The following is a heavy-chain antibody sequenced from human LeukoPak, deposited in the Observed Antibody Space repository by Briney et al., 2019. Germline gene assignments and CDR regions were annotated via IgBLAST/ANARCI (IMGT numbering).Heavy chain of an antibody. CDR2: RYFSGAT. CDR3: ARQTDSSTWSQGRFYFDY. V-gene: IGHV4-39*01. J-gene: IGHJ4*02. Sequence: SETLSLTCTVSGGSASSSSSYWGWIRQPPGKGLEWIGSRYFSGATYYNPSLKSRVTISVDTSKNQFSLNLTSVTAADTALYYCARQTDSSTWSQGRFYFDYWGRGTLVTVSS. D-gene: IGHD6-13*01. CDR1: GGSASSSSSY.